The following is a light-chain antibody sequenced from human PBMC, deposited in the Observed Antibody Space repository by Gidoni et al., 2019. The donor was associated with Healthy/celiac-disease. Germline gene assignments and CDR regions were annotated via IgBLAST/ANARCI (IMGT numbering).Light chain of an antibody. V-gene: IGLV3-1*01. CDR2: QDS. CDR1: KLGDKY. J-gene: IGLJ2*01. Sequence: SYELTQPPSVSVSPGQTASITCSGDKLGDKYACWYQQKRGQSPVLVIYQDSKRPSGIPERFSGSNSGNTATLTIRGTQAMDEADYYCQAWDSSTAVFGGGTKLTVL. CDR3: QAWDSSTAV.